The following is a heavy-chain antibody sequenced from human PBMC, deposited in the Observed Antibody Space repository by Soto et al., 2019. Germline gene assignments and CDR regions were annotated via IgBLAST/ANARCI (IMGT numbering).Heavy chain of an antibody. V-gene: IGHV1-69*02. CDR1: GGTFSSYT. Sequence: SVKVSCKASGGTFSSYTISWVRQAPGQGLEWMGRIIPILGIANYAQKFQGRVTITADKSTSTAYMELSSLRSEDTAVYYCARGSEGYYFDYWGQGTLVTVSS. D-gene: IGHD3-10*01. CDR2: IIPILGIA. J-gene: IGHJ4*02. CDR3: ARGSEGYYFDY.